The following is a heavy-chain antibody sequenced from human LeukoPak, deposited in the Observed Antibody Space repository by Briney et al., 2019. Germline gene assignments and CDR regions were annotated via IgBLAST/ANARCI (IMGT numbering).Heavy chain of an antibody. CDR3: VRAFWYHFDN. CDR1: GFIFSDYY. J-gene: IGHJ4*02. V-gene: IGHV3-11*04. CDR2: ISSDGTAN. D-gene: IGHD6-13*01. Sequence: KSGGSLRLSCAASGFIFSDYYMSWIRQAPGKGLEFVSYISSDGTANYYADSVKGRFTISGDNAQNSVYLEMTNLRAEDTAVYYCVRAFWYHFDNWGQGTVVTVSS.